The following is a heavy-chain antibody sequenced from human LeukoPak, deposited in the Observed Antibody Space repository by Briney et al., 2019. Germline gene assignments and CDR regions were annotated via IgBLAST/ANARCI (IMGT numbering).Heavy chain of an antibody. CDR1: GGSISSYY. D-gene: IGHD1-26*01. CDR2: IYYSGST. J-gene: IGHJ3*02. Sequence: SETLSLTCTVSGGSISSYYWSWIRQPPGKGLEWIGYIYYSGSTNYNPSLKSRVTMSVDTSKNQFSLKLSSVTAADTAVYYCARDHASGGDAFDIWGQGTMVTVSS. V-gene: IGHV4-59*12. CDR3: ARDHASGGDAFDI.